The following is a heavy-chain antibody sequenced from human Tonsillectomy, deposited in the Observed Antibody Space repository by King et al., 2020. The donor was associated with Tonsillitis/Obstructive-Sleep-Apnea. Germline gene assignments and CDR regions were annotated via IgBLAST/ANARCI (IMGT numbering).Heavy chain of an antibody. CDR2: IRSKAYGGTT. V-gene: IGHV3-49*03. D-gene: IGHD2-2*01. CDR1: GFTLGDFG. CDR3: TRGSRGCTRAICYWYWFDP. J-gene: IGHJ5*02. Sequence: VQLVESGGGLVEPGRSLRLSCTSSGFTLGDFGVNWFRQAPGKGLEWVGFIRSKAYGGTTEYAASVKGRFTISRDDSKSVAYLQMNSLKTEDTAVYYCTRGSRGCTRAICYWYWFDPWGQGTLVTVSS.